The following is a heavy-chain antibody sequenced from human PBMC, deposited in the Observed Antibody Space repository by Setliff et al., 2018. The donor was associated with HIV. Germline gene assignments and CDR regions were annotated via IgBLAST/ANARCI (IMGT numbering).Heavy chain of an antibody. V-gene: IGHV4-4*09. D-gene: IGHD3-22*01. CDR2: INTSGTT. Sequence: PSETLSLTCTVSGGSISSYYWSWIRQPPWKGLEWIGYINTSGTTNYNPSLKSRVTISVDTSKNQFSLKLSSVTAADTAVYFCARQTSYYDNSCHNWFDPWGQGTLVTVSS. CDR1: GGSISSYY. J-gene: IGHJ5*02. CDR3: ARQTSYYDNSCHNWFDP.